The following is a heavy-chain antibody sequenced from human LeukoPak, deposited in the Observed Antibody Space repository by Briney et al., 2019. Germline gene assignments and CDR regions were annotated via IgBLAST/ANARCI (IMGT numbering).Heavy chain of an antibody. V-gene: IGHV4-61*01. J-gene: IGHJ5*02. CDR2: IYYSGST. CDR1: GGSVSSDSYF. D-gene: IGHD6-19*01. CDR3: ARFGYTSGWYWFDP. Sequence: SETLSLTCTVSGGSVSSDSYFWSWLRQPPGKGLESIGYIYYSGSTTYNPSLNSRVTISVDTSKNQFSLRLSSVTAADTAVYYCARFGYTSGWYWFDPWGQGTLVIVSS.